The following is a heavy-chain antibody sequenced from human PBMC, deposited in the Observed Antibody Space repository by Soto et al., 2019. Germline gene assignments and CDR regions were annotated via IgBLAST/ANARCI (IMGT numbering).Heavy chain of an antibody. CDR3: ARDPPSSNYDSSGYYPEYFQH. CDR2: ISSSSSTI. CDR1: GFTFSSYS. V-gene: IGHV3-48*02. Sequence: GGSLRLSCAASGFTFSSYSMNWVRQAPGKGLEWVSYISSSSSTIYYADSVKGRFTISRDNDRNSLYLQMNSLRDEDTAMYYCARDPPSSNYDSSGYYPEYFQHWGQGTLVTAPQ. J-gene: IGHJ1*01. D-gene: IGHD3-22*01.